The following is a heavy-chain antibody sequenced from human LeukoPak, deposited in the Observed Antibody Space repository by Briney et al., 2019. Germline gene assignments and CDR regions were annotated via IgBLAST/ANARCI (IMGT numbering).Heavy chain of an antibody. CDR3: ARAIRNQLLSDY. D-gene: IGHD2-2*01. Sequence: MGWMNPNSGNTGYAQKSQGRVTMTGDTSISTAYMELSSLISEDTAVYYCARAIRNQLLSDYWGQGTLVTVSS. J-gene: IGHJ4*02. V-gene: IGHV1-8*01. CDR2: MNPNSGNT.